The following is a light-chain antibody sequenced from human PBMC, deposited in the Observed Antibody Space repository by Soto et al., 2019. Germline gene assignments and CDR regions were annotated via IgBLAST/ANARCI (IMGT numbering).Light chain of an antibody. CDR1: NIGSQS. J-gene: IGLJ1*01. Sequence: SYELTQSPSLSVAPGQTASMTCGGSNIGSQSVHWYQQKPGQAPVLVVYDDRDRPSGIPERFSGSNSGNTATLTISRVEAGDEADYYCQVWDSHSDHYVFGPGTKVTVL. V-gene: IGLV3-21*02. CDR3: QVWDSHSDHYV. CDR2: DDR.